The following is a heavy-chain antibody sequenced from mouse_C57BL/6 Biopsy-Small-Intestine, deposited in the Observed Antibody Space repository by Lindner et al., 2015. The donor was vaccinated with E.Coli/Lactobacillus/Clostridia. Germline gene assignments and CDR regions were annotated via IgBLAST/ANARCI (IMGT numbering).Heavy chain of an antibody. D-gene: IGHD1-1*02. J-gene: IGHJ1*03. CDR2: INPDYGTT. Sequence: EVQLQESGPELVKPGASVKISCKASGYSFTGYNMNWVKQSNGKSLEWIGVINPDYGTTNYNQKFKGKATLTVDQSSSTAYMQPNSLTSEDSAVYYCARWWLHWYFDVWGTGTTVTVSS. CDR1: GYSFTGYN. CDR3: ARWWLHWYFDV. V-gene: IGHV1-39*01.